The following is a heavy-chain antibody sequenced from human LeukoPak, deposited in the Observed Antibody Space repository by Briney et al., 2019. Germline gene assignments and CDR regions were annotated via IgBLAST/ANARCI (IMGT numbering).Heavy chain of an antibody. CDR3: ARKYSSGWYYGDDAFDI. J-gene: IGHJ3*02. CDR1: GFTVSGNY. Sequence: GGSLRLSCAAYGFTVSGNYMSWVRQAPGKGLEWVSVIYSGGSTYYADSVKGRFTISRDNSKNTLYLQMNSLRAEDTAVYYCARKYSSGWYYGDDAFDIWGQGTMVTVSS. CDR2: IYSGGST. V-gene: IGHV3-53*01. D-gene: IGHD6-19*01.